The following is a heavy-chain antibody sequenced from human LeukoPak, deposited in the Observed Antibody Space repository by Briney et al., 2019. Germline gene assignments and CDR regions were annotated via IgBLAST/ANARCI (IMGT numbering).Heavy chain of an antibody. D-gene: IGHD5-12*01. J-gene: IGHJ4*02. CDR2: IGGSNGIT. V-gene: IGHV3-23*01. Sequence: GSLRLSCAASRFTFNSYALSWVRQAPGKGLEWVSVIGGSNGITFYVGSVKGRFTISRDNSKDTLYLQMNSLRAEDTAVYYCARNENSGWGYFDYWGQGTLVTVSS. CDR1: RFTFNSYA. CDR3: ARNENSGWGYFDY.